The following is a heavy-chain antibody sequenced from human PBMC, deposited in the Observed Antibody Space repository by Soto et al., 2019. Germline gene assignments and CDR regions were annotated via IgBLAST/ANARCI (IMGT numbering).Heavy chain of an antibody. J-gene: IGHJ5*02. CDR2: IYTAGGT. D-gene: IGHD2-2*01. CDR1: GFTVSNTY. V-gene: IGHV3-53*02. CDR3: ARALPVAKGGFDP. Sequence: EVQLVETGGGLIQPGGSLRLSCAASGFTVSNTYMTWVRQPPGKGLECVSVIYTAGGTHYADSVKGRFIISRDNSKITLYLQMNSLRAEDTAVYYCARALPVAKGGFDPWGQGTLVTVSS.